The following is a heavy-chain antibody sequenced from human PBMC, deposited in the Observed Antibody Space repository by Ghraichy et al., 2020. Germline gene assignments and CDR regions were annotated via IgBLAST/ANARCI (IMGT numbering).Heavy chain of an antibody. D-gene: IGHD3-3*01. CDR2: IYYSGST. V-gene: IGHV4-59*01. Sequence: SETLSLTCTVSGGSISSYYWSWIRQPPGKGLEWIGYIYYSGSTNYNPSLKSRVTISVDTSKNQFSLKLSSVTAADTAVYYCARGGYDFWSGYRNYYYYYYMDVWGKGTTVTVSS. CDR1: GGSISSYY. J-gene: IGHJ6*03. CDR3: ARGGYDFWSGYRNYYYYYYMDV.